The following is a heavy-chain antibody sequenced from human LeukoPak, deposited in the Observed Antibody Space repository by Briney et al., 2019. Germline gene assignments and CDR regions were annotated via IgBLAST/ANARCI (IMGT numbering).Heavy chain of an antibody. Sequence: GGSLRLSCAASGFTFNAYGMHWVRQAPGKGLEWLAVISYDGSNKYYADSVKGRFTISRDNSKNTLYLQMNSLRAEDTAVYYCARANDYGDYYFDYWGQGTLVTVSS. CDR1: GFTFNAYG. V-gene: IGHV3-30*03. J-gene: IGHJ4*02. D-gene: IGHD4-17*01. CDR3: ARANDYGDYYFDY. CDR2: ISYDGSNK.